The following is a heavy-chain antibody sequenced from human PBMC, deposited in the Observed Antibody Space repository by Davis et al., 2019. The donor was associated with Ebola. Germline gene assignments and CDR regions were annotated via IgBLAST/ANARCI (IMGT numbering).Heavy chain of an antibody. Sequence: MPGGSLRLSCTVSGGSISSSSYYWGWIRQPPGKGLEWIGSIYYSGSTYYNPSLKSRVTISVDTSKNQFSLKLSSVTAADTAVYYCARTTRASGWFLDYWGQGALVTVSS. CDR2: IYYSGST. CDR3: ARTTRASGWFLDY. D-gene: IGHD6-19*01. J-gene: IGHJ4*02. V-gene: IGHV4-39*01. CDR1: GGSISSSSYY.